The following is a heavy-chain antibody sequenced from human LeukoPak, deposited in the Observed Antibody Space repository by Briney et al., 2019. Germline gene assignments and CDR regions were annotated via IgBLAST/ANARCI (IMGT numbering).Heavy chain of an antibody. D-gene: IGHD6-19*01. V-gene: IGHV1-69*13. CDR2: IIPIFGTA. Sequence: SVKVSCKASGGTFSSYAISWVRQAPGQGLEWMGGIIPIFGTANYAQKFQGRVTITADESTSTAYMELSSLRSEDTAVYYCARDLIAVAGTDWFDPWAREPWSPSPQ. CDR3: ARDLIAVAGTDWFDP. J-gene: IGHJ5*02. CDR1: GGTFSSYA.